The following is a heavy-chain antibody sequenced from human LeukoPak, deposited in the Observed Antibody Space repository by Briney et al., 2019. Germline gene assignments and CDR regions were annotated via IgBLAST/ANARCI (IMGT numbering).Heavy chain of an antibody. J-gene: IGHJ5*02. CDR3: AISRVHCSGGSCYSEFDP. CDR1: GGSISSSSYY. CDR2: IYYSGST. D-gene: IGHD2-15*01. Sequence: SETLSLTCTVSGGSISSSSYYWGWIRQPPGKGLEWIGSIYYSGSTYYNPSLKSRVTISVDTSKNQFSLKLSSVTAADTAVYYCAISRVHCSGGSCYSEFDPWGQGTLVTVSS. V-gene: IGHV4-39*07.